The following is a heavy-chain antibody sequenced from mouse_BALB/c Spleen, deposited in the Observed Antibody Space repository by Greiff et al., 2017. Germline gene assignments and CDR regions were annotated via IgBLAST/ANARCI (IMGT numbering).Heavy chain of an antibody. V-gene: IGHV14-1*02. J-gene: IGHJ3*01. CDR1: GFNIKDYY. Sequence: EVKLQESGAELVRPGALVKLSCKASGFNIKDYYMHWVKQRPEQGLEWIGWIDPENGNTIYDPKFQGKASITADTSSNTAYLQLSSLTSEDTAVYYCARGGNYGNLFAYWGQGTLVTVSA. CDR3: ARGGNYGNLFAY. D-gene: IGHD2-1*01. CDR2: IDPENGNT.